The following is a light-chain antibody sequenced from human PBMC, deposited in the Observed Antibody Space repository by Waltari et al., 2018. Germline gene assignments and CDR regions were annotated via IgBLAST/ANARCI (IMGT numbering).Light chain of an antibody. CDR1: EGIPSF. V-gene: IGKV1-39*01. Sequence: DILMTQFPSSLSASVGDRVTITCRTSEGIPSFLNWYQQKPGKAPRLLICDASTLQSGVPSRFSGSGSGTDFVLTISSLQPEDSATYYCQHSYTSPWTFGQGTKVGI. CDR2: DAS. J-gene: IGKJ1*01. CDR3: QHSYTSPWT.